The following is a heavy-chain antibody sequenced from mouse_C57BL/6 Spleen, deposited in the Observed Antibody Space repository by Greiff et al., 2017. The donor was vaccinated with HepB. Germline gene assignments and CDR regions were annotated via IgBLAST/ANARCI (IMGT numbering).Heavy chain of an antibody. CDR1: GFNIKDDY. D-gene: IGHD3-3*01. J-gene: IGHJ2*01. CDR2: IDPENGDT. CDR3: TRGKPGLYFDY. Sequence: DVKLVESGAELVRPGASVKLSCTASGFNIKDDYMHWVKQRPEQGLEWIGWIDPENGDTEYASKFQGKATITADTSSNTAYLQLSSLTSEDTAVYYCTRGKPGLYFDYWGQGTTLTVSS. V-gene: IGHV14-4*01.